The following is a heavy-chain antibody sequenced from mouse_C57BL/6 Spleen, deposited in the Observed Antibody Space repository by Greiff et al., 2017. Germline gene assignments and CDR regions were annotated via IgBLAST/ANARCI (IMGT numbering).Heavy chain of an antibody. Sequence: VQLKESGAELVRPGASVKLSCTASGFNIKDDYMHWVKQRPEQGLEWIGWIDPENGATEYASKFQGKATITADTSSNTAYLQLSSLTSEDTAVYYCTTITTVVAYDFDYWGQGTTLTVSS. CDR2: IDPENGAT. D-gene: IGHD1-1*01. J-gene: IGHJ2*01. V-gene: IGHV14-4*01. CDR1: GFNIKDDY. CDR3: TTITTVVAYDFDY.